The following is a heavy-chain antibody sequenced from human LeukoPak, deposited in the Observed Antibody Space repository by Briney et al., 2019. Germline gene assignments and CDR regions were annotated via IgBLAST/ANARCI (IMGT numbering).Heavy chain of an antibody. CDR3: ATDRERDPSVYYLV. CDR1: GFTFTDYA. V-gene: IGHV3-23*01. J-gene: IGHJ4*02. Sequence: PGGSLRLSCAASGFTFTDYAMSWVRQAPEKGLEWISTISDNGGETYYADSVKGRFAISRDNSKNTLFLQMSSLRAEDSAVYYCATDRERDPSVYYLVGGQGTLITVSS. CDR2: ISDNGGET. D-gene: IGHD3-22*01.